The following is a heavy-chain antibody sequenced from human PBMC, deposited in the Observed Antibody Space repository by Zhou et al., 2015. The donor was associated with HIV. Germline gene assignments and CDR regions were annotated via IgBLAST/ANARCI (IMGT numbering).Heavy chain of an antibody. CDR1: GYTFSGYF. CDR3: ARRRGVDIVATIRTRYGMDV. J-gene: IGHJ6*02. V-gene: IGHV1-2*02. Sequence: QLVQSGAEVKKPGASVKVSCKASGYTFSGYFIHWVRQAPGEGLEWLGWINPGSGGTKYAQKFGDRVTMTRDMSIPAAYMELDRLTSDDAAVYYCARRRGVDIVATIRTRYGMDVWDQGP. CDR2: INPGSGGT. D-gene: IGHD5-12*01.